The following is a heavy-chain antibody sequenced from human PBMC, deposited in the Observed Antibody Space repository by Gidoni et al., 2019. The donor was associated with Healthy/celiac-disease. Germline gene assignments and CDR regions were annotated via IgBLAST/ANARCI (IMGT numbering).Heavy chain of an antibody. J-gene: IGHJ4*02. V-gene: IGHV3-30*18. CDR3: AKDRGYYDSSGKFDF. CDR2: ISYDGSNK. D-gene: IGHD3-22*01. CDR1: GFTCSSYG. Sequence: QVQLVESGGGVVKPGRSRRLSWAASGFTCSSYGMHWVRQAPGKGLEWVAVISYDGSNKYYADSVKGRFTISRDNSKNTLYLQMNSLRAEDTAVYYCAKDRGYYDSSGKFDFWGQGTLVTVSS.